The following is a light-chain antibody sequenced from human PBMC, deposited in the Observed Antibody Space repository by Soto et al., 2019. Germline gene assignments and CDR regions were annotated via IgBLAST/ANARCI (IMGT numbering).Light chain of an antibody. V-gene: IGKV3-20*01. CDR3: QQYGSLPWT. J-gene: IGKJ1*01. CDR2: GAS. Sequence: EIVLTQSPATLSLSPGERATLSCRASQSVSNYLAWYQQKPGQAPRLLIYGASTRATGIPARFSGSGSGTEFTLTISRLEPEDFAVYYCQQYGSLPWTFGQGTKVDIK. CDR1: QSVSNY.